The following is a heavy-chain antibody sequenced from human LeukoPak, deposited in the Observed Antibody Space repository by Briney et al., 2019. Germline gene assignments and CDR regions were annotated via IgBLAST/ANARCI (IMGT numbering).Heavy chain of an antibody. D-gene: IGHD2-21*02. CDR2: IYYSGST. CDR1: GGSVSSSSYY. V-gene: IGHV4-39*01. CDR3: ARQGENWGGDCFPDY. J-gene: IGHJ4*02. Sequence: SETLSLTCTVSGGSVSSSSYYWGWIRQPPGKGLEWIGSIYYSGSTYYNPSLKSRVTISVDTSKNQFSLKLSSVTAADTALYYCARQGENWGGDCFPDYWGQGTLVTVSS.